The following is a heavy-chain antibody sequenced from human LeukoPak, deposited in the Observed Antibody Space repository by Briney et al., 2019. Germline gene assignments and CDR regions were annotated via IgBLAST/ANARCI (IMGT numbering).Heavy chain of an antibody. D-gene: IGHD6-19*01. J-gene: IGHJ6*03. CDR1: GFTFSSYW. CDR3: AKDPYGGWFFGSSYYYYYMDV. Sequence: PGGSLRLSCAASGFTFSSYWMHWVRQAPGKGLVGVSRINSDGRSTNYADSVKGRFTISRDNAKNTLYLQMNSLRAEDTAVYYCAKDPYGGWFFGSSYYYYYMDVWGKGTTVTISS. CDR2: INSDGRST. V-gene: IGHV3-74*01.